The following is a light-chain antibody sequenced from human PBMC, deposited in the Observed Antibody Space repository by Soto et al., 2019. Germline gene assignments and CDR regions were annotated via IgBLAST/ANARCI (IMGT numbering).Light chain of an antibody. Sequence: QSALTQPASVSGSPGQSITISCTGTSSDVGSYNYVSWYQQYPGKAPKLMIYDVSNRPSGVSYRFSGSKSGNTASLTISGLQAEDEADYYCSSYKTSSTQVVFGGGTKLTVL. CDR1: SSDVGSYNY. V-gene: IGLV2-14*01. J-gene: IGLJ3*02. CDR3: SSYKTSSTQVV. CDR2: DVS.